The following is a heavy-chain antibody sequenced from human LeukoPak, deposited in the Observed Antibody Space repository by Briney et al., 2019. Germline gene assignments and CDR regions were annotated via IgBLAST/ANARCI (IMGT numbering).Heavy chain of an antibody. CDR1: GYTFTSYD. CDR2: MNPNSGNT. Sequence: GASVKVSCKASGYTFTSYDINWVRQATGQGLEWMGWMNPNSGNTGYAQKFQGRVTMTRNTSISTAYMELSSLRSEDTAVYYCARSGRPFEYSSSSTHWFDPWGQGTLVTVSS. J-gene: IGHJ5*02. V-gene: IGHV1-8*01. CDR3: ARSGRPFEYSSSSTHWFDP. D-gene: IGHD6-6*01.